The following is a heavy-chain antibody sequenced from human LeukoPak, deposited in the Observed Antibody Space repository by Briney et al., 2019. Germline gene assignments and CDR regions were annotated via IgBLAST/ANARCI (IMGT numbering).Heavy chain of an antibody. J-gene: IGHJ4*02. CDR1: GFTFTSYA. Sequence: PGGSLRLSCAASGFTFTSYAMTWVRQAPGKGLEWVSGISGSGGSTYYADSVKGRLTISRDNSKNTAYLQMNGLRAEDTAVYYCAKALYYFDSWGQGTLVAVSS. V-gene: IGHV3-23*01. CDR2: ISGSGGST. CDR3: AKALYYFDS.